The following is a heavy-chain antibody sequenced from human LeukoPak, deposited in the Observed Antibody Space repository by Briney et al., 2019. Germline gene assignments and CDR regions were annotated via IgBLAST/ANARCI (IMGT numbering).Heavy chain of an antibody. V-gene: IGHV3-21*04. D-gene: IGHD3-9*01. CDR1: GFTFSSYS. CDR3: ARILGGHSDIFTGLPVRYFDY. CDR2: ISSSSSYI. Sequence: GGSLRLSCAASGFTFSSYSMNWVRQAPGKGLEWVSSISSSSSYIYYADSVKGRFTISRDNAKNSLYLQMNSLRAEDTAVYYCARILGGHSDIFTGLPVRYFDYWGQGILVTVSS. J-gene: IGHJ4*02.